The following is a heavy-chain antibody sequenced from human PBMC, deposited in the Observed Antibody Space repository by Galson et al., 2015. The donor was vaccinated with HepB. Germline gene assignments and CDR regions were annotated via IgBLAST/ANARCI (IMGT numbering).Heavy chain of an antibody. J-gene: IGHJ4*02. D-gene: IGHD5-24*01. CDR2: ISPYNGDT. V-gene: IGHV1-18*01. Sequence: SVKVSCKASGYNFRDSEINWVRQAPGQGLEWMGSISPYNGDTTYAHSLQGRLTLTTYTSTTTAYMELRSLRSDDTAVYYCASEGPRGGYNGYWGQGTLVTVSS. CDR3: ASEGPRGGYNGY. CDR1: GYNFRDSE.